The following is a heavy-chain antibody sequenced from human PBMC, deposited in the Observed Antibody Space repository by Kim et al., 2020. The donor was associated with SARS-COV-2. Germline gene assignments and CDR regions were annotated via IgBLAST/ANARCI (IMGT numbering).Heavy chain of an antibody. D-gene: IGHD3-3*01. CDR1: GFTFSSYA. Sequence: GGSLRLSCAASGFTFSSYAMHWVRQAPGKGLEWVAVISYDGSNKYYADSVKGRFTISRDNSKNTLYLQMNSLRAEDTAVYYCARDNGLGDFWSGSNMGGRWYGMDVWGQGTTVTVSS. V-gene: IGHV3-30-3*01. CDR2: ISYDGSNK. J-gene: IGHJ6*02. CDR3: ARDNGLGDFWSGSNMGGRWYGMDV.